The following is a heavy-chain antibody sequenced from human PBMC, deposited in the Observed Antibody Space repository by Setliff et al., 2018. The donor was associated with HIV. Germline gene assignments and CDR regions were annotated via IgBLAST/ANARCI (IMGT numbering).Heavy chain of an antibody. CDR2: IGSYSGYT. CDR3: VRGHCNSDKCWYTWFDP. CDR1: PYTLINYG. J-gene: IGHJ5*02. Sequence: ASVKVSCKASPYTLINYGVSWVRQAPGQGLEWMGWIGSYSGYTIYAQKFQVRLTMTTDTSTTTASMELRSLRSDDTAVYYCVRGHCNSDKCWYTWFDPWGQGTLVTVSS. V-gene: IGHV1-18*01. D-gene: IGHD2-2*01.